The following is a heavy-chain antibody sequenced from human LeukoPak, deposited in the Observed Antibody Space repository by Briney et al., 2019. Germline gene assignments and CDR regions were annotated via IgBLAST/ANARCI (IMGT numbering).Heavy chain of an antibody. CDR2: VNPNSGNT. V-gene: IGHV1-8*01. CDR1: GYTFTSYD. CDR3: ARGLWEVGATFDY. J-gene: IGHJ4*02. D-gene: IGHD1-26*01. Sequence: ASVKVSCKASGYTFTSYDINWVRQATGQGLEWMGWVNPNSGNTDYAQKFQGRVTMTRDTSISTAYMGLSSLRSDDTAVYYCARGLWEVGATFDYWGQGTLVTVSS.